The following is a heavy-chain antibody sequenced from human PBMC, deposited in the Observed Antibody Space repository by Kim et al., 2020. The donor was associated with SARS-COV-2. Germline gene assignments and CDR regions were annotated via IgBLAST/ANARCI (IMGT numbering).Heavy chain of an antibody. CDR2: IYYSGST. CDR3: ARATPIFGDSYNWFDP. D-gene: IGHD3-3*01. V-gene: IGHV4-31*03. Sequence: SETLSLTCTVSGGSISSGGYYWSWIRQHPGKGLEWIGYIYYSGSTYYNPSLKSRVTISVDTSKNQFSLKLSSVTAADTAVYYCARATPIFGDSYNWFDPWGQGTLVTVSS. CDR1: GGSISSGGYY. J-gene: IGHJ5*02.